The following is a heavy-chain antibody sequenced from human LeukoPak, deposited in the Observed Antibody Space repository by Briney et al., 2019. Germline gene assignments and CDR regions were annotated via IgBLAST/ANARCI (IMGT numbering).Heavy chain of an antibody. D-gene: IGHD6-6*01. Sequence: ASVKVSCKASGYTFTSYYMHWVRQAPGQGLEWMGIINPSSGSTTYVQNLQGRVTMTRDTSTSTVFMELSSLRSEDTAVYYCARGGSTYSSSSLTYMDVWGKGTTVTVSS. CDR2: INPSSGST. CDR3: ARGGSTYSSSSLTYMDV. CDR1: GYTFTSYY. V-gene: IGHV1-46*01. J-gene: IGHJ6*03.